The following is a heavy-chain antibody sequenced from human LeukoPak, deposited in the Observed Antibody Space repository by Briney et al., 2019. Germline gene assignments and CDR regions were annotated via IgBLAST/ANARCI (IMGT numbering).Heavy chain of an antibody. CDR3: ARGAPWPHAFDI. CDR2: IYYSGST. CDR1: GGSISSGDYY. Sequence: SETLSLTCTVSGGSISSGDYYWSWIRQPPGKGLEWIGYIYYSGSTYYNPSLKSRVTISVDTSKNQFPLKLSSVTAADTAVYYCARGAPWPHAFDIWGQGTMVTVSS. J-gene: IGHJ3*02. V-gene: IGHV4-30-4*01.